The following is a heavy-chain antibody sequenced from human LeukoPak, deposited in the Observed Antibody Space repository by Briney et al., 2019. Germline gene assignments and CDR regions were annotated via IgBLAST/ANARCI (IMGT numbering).Heavy chain of an antibody. CDR3: ARGIATGIDFFDP. CDR1: GFSFSSYW. D-gene: IGHD6-13*01. CDR2: IKQDGSEQ. J-gene: IGHJ5*02. Sequence: PGGSLRLSCAASGFSFSSYWMTWVRQAPGKGLEWVANIKQDGSEQYYVDSVKGRFTISRDNAKSSLYLQMNSLIAEDTAVYYCARGIATGIDFFDPWGQGTLVTVSS. V-gene: IGHV3-7*01.